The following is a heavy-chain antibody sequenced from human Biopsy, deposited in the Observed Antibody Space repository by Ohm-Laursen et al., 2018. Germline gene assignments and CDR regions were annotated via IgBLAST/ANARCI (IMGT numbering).Heavy chain of an antibody. CDR3: ARAFRGQYFYYYYGMDV. CDR2: ISWDGRTR. CDR1: GFTFADYG. V-gene: IGHV3-43D*04. D-gene: IGHD3-9*01. J-gene: IGHJ6*02. Sequence: SLRLSCAASGFTFADYGMHWVRQAPGKGPEWVSLISWDGRTRYYADSVKGRFTISRDNSKNSLYLQMNSLRLEDTALYFCARAFRGQYFYYYYGMDVWGQGTTVTVSS.